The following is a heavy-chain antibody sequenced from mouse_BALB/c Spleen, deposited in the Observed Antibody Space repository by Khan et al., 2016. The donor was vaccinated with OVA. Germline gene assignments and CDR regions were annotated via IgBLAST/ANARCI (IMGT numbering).Heavy chain of an antibody. J-gene: IGHJ4*01. CDR3: ARVGYSETMDF. CDR2: INTYTGEP. Sequence: QIQLVQSGPELKKPGETVQISCKASGFTFTNYGMNWVRQAPGKGLKWMGWINTYTGEPTFTDDFKGRSAFTLETSASTAYLQINSLKYEDTATYVGARVGYSETMDFWGQGTSVTVSS. V-gene: IGHV9-3-1*01. D-gene: IGHD2-14*01. CDR1: GFTFTNYG.